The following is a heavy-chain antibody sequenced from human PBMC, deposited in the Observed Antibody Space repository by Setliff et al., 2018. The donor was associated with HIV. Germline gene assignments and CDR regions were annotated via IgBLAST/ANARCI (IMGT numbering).Heavy chain of an antibody. Sequence: GSPVKVSCKASGYTFTSYDISWVRQAPGQGLEWMGWISAYNGNTNYAQKLQGRVTMTTDTSTSTAYMELRSLRSDDTAVYYCAREIGDYYDSSGYYPPTDYYYGMDVWGQGTTVTVSS. CDR2: ISAYNGNT. J-gene: IGHJ6*02. D-gene: IGHD3-22*01. V-gene: IGHV1-18*01. CDR1: GYTFTSYD. CDR3: AREIGDYYDSSGYYPPTDYYYGMDV.